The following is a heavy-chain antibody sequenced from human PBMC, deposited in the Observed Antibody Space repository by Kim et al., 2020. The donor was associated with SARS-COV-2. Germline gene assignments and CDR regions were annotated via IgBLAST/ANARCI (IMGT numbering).Heavy chain of an antibody. Sequence: GGSLRLSCAASGFTFSSYGMNWVRQAPGKGLEWVAVISYDGSNKYYADSVKGRFTISRDNSKNTQYLQMNSLRAEDTAVYYCAKDIEGITMIVVVIPYYYYGMDVWGQGTTVTVSS. J-gene: IGHJ6*02. CDR1: GFTFSSYG. CDR2: ISYDGSNK. V-gene: IGHV3-30*18. CDR3: AKDIEGITMIVVVIPYYYYGMDV. D-gene: IGHD3-22*01.